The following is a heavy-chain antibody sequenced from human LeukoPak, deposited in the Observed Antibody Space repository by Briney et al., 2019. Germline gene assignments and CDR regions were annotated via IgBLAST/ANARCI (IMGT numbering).Heavy chain of an antibody. CDR1: GFTFSTYA. D-gene: IGHD3-10*01. CDR2: ISYDGFNK. CDR3: ARAPLDGITMVRGVPPLFNY. Sequence: GRSLRLSCAASGFTFSTYAMHWVRQAPGKGLEWVAVISYDGFNKYYADSVRGRFTISRDNSKNTLYLQMNSLRAEDTAVYYCARAPLDGITMVRGVPPLFNYWGQGTLVTVSS. J-gene: IGHJ4*02. V-gene: IGHV3-30-3*01.